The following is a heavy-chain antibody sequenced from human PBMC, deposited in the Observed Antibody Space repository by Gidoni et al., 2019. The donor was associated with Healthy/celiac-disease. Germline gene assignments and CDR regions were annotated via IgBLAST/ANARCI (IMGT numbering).Heavy chain of an antibody. V-gene: IGHV1-69*08. J-gene: IGHJ6*02. CDR3: AREGGDYSNYYYYGMDV. CDR1: GGTFSRYT. D-gene: IGHD4-4*01. Sequence: QVQLVQSGAEVKKPGSSVQVSCKASGGTFSRYTISWVRQAPAQWLEWMGGILPILGIANYAQKFQGRVTITADKSTSTAYMELSSLRSEDTAVYYCAREGGDYSNYYYYGMDVWGQGTTVTVSS. CDR2: ILPILGIA.